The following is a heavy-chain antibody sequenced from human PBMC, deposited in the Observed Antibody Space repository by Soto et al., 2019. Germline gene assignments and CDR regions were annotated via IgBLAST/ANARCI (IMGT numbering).Heavy chain of an antibody. CDR1: GFTFSSYA. J-gene: IGHJ6*02. Sequence: GSLRLSCAASGFTFSSYAMHWVRQAPGKGLEWVAVISYDGSNKYYADSVKGRFTISRDNSKNTLYLQMNSLRAEDTAVYYCARSRRDIVVVPAASYYGYYGMDVWGQGTTVTVSS. D-gene: IGHD2-2*01. CDR3: ARSRRDIVVVPAASYYGYYGMDV. V-gene: IGHV3-30-3*01. CDR2: ISYDGSNK.